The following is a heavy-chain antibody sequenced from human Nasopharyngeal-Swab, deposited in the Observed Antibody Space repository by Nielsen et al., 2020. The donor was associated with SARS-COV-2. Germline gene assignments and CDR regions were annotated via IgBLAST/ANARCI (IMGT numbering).Heavy chain of an antibody. Sequence: SLKISCAASGFTFDDYAMHWVRQAPGKGLEWVSGFSWNSAIKGYADSVKGRFTISRDNAKNSLYLQMNSLRAEDTALYYCAKVKIAVDGTWACNYLDQWGQGTLVTVSS. V-gene: IGHV3-9*01. D-gene: IGHD6-13*01. CDR3: AKVKIAVDGTWACNYLDQ. CDR1: GFTFDDYA. CDR2: FSWNSAIK. J-gene: IGHJ4*02.